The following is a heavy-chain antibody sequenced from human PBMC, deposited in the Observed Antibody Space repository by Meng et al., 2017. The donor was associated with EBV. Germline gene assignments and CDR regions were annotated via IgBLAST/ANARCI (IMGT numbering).Heavy chain of an antibody. CDR3: AHRRDEYSSSWYGWFDP. Sequence: QITLKESGPTLVKPTQTLTLTCTFSGFSLSTSGVGVGWIRQPPGKALEWLALIYWDDDKRYSPSLKSRLTITKDTSKNQVVLTMTNMDPVDTATYYCAHRRDEYSSSWYGWFDPWGQGTLVTVPS. J-gene: IGHJ5*02. V-gene: IGHV2-5*02. CDR1: GFSLSTSGVG. D-gene: IGHD6-13*01. CDR2: IYWDDDK.